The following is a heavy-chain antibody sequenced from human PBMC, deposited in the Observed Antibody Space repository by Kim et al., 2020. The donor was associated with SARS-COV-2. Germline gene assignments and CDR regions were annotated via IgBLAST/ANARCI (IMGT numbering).Heavy chain of an antibody. J-gene: IGHJ4*02. CDR2: ISYDGSNK. CDR3: ARRYGGIDY. D-gene: IGHD4-17*01. Sequence: GGSLRLSCAASGFTFSSYGMHWVRQAPGKGLEWVAVISYDGSNKYYADSVKGRFTISRDNSKNTLYLQMNSLRAEDTAVYYCARRYGGIDYWGQGTLVTV. V-gene: IGHV3-33*05. CDR1: GFTFSSYG.